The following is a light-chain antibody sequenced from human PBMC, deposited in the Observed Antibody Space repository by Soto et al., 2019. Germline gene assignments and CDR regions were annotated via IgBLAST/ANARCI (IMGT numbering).Light chain of an antibody. V-gene: IGKV1-9*01. Sequence: DIQLAQSPSFLSASVGDRVTITCRASQGISSYLAWYQQKPGKAPKLLIYAASTLRSGVPSMFSGSGSGTEFTLTISSLQPEDFATYYLQLLNSYPLTFGGGTKVEIK. CDR1: QGISSY. CDR2: AAS. CDR3: QLLNSYPLT. J-gene: IGKJ4*02.